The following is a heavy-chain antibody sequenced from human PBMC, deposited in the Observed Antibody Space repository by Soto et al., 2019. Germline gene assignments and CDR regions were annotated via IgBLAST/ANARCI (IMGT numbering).Heavy chain of an antibody. V-gene: IGHV3-53*02. J-gene: IGHJ4*02. Sequence: VQLVESGGGLIQAGGSLRLSCAVSGFTVSNNFMMWVRQAPGKGLEWVSLIYSGDSISYADSVKGRFTISRDGSMNMLYLQMNSLTAEDTAVYYCARDGNGQRGSPHWGQGTLVTVSS. CDR1: GFTVSNNF. CDR3: ARDGNGQRGSPH. CDR2: IYSGDSI. D-gene: IGHD3-16*01.